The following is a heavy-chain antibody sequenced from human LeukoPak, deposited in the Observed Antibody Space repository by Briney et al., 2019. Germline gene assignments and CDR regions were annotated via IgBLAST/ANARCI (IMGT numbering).Heavy chain of an antibody. CDR2: INPNSGGT. CDR3: ARAGNKVVTAIPGY. J-gene: IGHJ4*02. V-gene: IGHV1-2*02. CDR1: GYTFTGYY. D-gene: IGHD2-21*02. Sequence: ASVKVSCKASGYTFTGYYMHWVRQAPGQGLEWVGWINPNSGGTNYAQKFQGRVTMTRDTSISTAYMELSRLRSDDTAVYYCARAGNKVVTAIPGYWGQGTLVTVSS.